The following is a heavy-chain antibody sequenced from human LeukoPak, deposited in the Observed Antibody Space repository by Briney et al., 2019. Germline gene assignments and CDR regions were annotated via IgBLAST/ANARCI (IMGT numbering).Heavy chain of an antibody. J-gene: IGHJ4*02. Sequence: ASVKVSCKXSGYTFTGYYMHWVRQAPGQGLEWMGWINPNSGGTNYAQKFQGRVTMTRDTSISTAYMELSRLRSDDTAVYYCARSPEYYYDSSGYSFDYWGQGTLVTVSS. CDR2: INPNSGGT. D-gene: IGHD3-22*01. CDR3: ARSPEYYYDSSGYSFDY. V-gene: IGHV1-2*02. CDR1: GYTFTGYY.